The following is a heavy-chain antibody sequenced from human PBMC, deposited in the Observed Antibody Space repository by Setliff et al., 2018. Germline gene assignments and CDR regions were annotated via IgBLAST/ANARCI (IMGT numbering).Heavy chain of an antibody. V-gene: IGHV5-51*01. J-gene: IGHJ4*02. CDR1: GYSFSISW. CDR3: ARDFRTRVQGYFDF. D-gene: IGHD2-8*02. Sequence: GESLKISCKDSGYSFSISWIGWVRQMPGKGLDWMGIIYPGDSHNIRYSPSFQGQVTISADKSTNTAYLQWGSLKPSDTAFYYCARDFRTRVQGYFDFWGQGTLVTVSS. CDR2: IYPGDSHNI.